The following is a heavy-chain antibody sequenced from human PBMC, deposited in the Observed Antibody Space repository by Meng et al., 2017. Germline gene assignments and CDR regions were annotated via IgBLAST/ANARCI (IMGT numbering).Heavy chain of an antibody. CDR2: IYYSGST. Sequence: VELEESGPGLVKPSQTLSLTCTVSGGSISSGGYYWSWIRQHPGKGLEWIGYIYYSGSTYYNPSLKSLVTISVDTSKNQFSLKLSSVTAADTAVYYCARDNQKWELLPPVDYWGQGTLVTVSS. J-gene: IGHJ4*02. CDR3: ARDNQKWELLPPVDY. CDR1: GGSISSGGYY. V-gene: IGHV4-31*01. D-gene: IGHD1-26*01.